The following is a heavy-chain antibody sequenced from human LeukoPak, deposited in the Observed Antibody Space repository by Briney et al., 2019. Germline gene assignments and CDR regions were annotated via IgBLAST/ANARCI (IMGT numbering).Heavy chain of an antibody. D-gene: IGHD5-12*01. V-gene: IGHV3-23*01. CDR3: AKDARKWLPQPLDAFDI. CDR1: GFTFSSYA. CDR2: ISGSGGST. J-gene: IGHJ3*02. Sequence: PGGSLRLSCAASGFTFSSYAMSWVRQAPGKGLEWVSAISGSGGSTYYADSVKGRFTISRDNSKNTLYLQMNSLRAEDTAVYYCAKDARKWLPQPLDAFDIWGQGTMVTVSS.